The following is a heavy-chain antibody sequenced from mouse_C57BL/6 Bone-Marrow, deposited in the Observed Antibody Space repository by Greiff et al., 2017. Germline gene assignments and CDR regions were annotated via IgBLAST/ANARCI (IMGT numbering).Heavy chain of an antibody. CDR3: ARKKGYYGSSYGGWFAY. V-gene: IGHV2-2*01. CDR1: GFSLTSYG. J-gene: IGHJ3*01. CDR2: IWSGGST. Sequence: QVQLQQSGPGLVQPSQSLSITCTVSGFSLTSYGVHWVRQSPGKGLEWLGVIWSGGSTDYNAAFISRLSISKDNSKSQVFFKMNSLQADDTAIYYCARKKGYYGSSYGGWFAYWGQGTLVTVSA. D-gene: IGHD1-1*01.